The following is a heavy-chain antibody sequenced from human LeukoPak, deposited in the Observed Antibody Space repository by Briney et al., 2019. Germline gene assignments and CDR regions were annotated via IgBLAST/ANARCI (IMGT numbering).Heavy chain of an antibody. D-gene: IGHD3-22*01. V-gene: IGHV1-2*06. Sequence: ASVKFSCKASGYTFTSYGISWVRQAPGQGLEWMGRINPDIGGTDYAPKFQGRVTMTRDTPISTAYMELRRLRSDDTAIYYCTGGRASKYYYETSGFSTGYYFDYWGQGTLVTVSS. CDR1: GYTFTSYG. J-gene: IGHJ4*02. CDR3: TGGRASKYYYETSGFSTGYYFDY. CDR2: INPDIGGT.